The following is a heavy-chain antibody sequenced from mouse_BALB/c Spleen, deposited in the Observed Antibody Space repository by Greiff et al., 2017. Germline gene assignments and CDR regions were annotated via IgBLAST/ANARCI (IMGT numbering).Heavy chain of an antibody. Sequence: EVKLMESGPGLVKPSQSLSLTCTVTGYSITSDYAWNWIRQFPGNKLEWMGYISYSGSTSYNPSLKSRISITRDPSKNQFFLQLNSVTTEDTATYYCARAIHYYGYVPYWGQGTLVTVSA. CDR2: ISYSGST. D-gene: IGHD1-2*01. CDR3: ARAIHYYGYVPY. J-gene: IGHJ3*01. V-gene: IGHV3-2*02. CDR1: GYSITSDYA.